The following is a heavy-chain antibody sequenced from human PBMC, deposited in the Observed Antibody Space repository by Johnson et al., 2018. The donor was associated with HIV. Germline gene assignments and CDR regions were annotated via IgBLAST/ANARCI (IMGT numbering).Heavy chain of an antibody. CDR2: ISYDGSNK. V-gene: IGHV3-30-3*01. D-gene: IGHD3-16*02. CDR3: ARDGGATVPGAFDI. J-gene: IGHJ3*02. CDR1: GFTFSSYA. Sequence: QVQLVESGGGVVQPGRSLRLSCAASGFTFSSYAMHWVRQAPGKGLEWVAVISYDGSNKYYADSVKGRFTISRDNSKNTLYLQMNSLRAEDTAVYYCARDGGATVPGAFDIWGQGTMVTVSS.